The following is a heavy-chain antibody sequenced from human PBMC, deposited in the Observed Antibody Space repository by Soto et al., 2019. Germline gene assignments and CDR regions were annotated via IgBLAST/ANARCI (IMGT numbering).Heavy chain of an antibody. CDR2: INAGYGNT. J-gene: IGHJ4*02. Sequence: GASVKVSCKASGYTSSSYAMHWVRQAPGQRLEWMGWINAGYGNTKSSQKFQDRVTISRDTSASTAYMELTSLRSEDTAVYYCARDTGDGTFDFWGQGTLVTVSS. CDR3: ARDTGDGTFDF. D-gene: IGHD7-27*01. V-gene: IGHV1-3*01. CDR1: GYTSSSYA.